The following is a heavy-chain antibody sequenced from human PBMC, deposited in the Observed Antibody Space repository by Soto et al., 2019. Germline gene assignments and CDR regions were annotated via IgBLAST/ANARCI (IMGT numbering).Heavy chain of an antibody. CDR3: ARGGSITIFGVVIIYYYYGMDV. D-gene: IGHD3-3*01. V-gene: IGHV4-34*01. J-gene: IGHJ6*02. CDR2: INHSGST. CDR1: GGSFSGYY. Sequence: SETLSLTCAVYGGSFSGYYWSWIRQPPGKGLEWIGEINHSGSTNYNPSLKSRVTISVDTSKNQFSLKLSSVTAADTAVYYCARGGSITIFGVVIIYYYYGMDVWGQGTTVTVSS.